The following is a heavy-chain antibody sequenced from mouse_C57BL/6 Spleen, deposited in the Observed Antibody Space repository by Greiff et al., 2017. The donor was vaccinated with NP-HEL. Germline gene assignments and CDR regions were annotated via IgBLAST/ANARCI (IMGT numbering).Heavy chain of an antibody. V-gene: IGHV1-18*01. CDR1: GYTFTDYN. Sequence: EVQLQQSGPELVKPGASVKIPCKASGYTFTDYNMDWVKQSHGKSLEWIGDINPNNGGTIYNQKFKGKATLTVDKSSRTAYMELRSLTSEDTAVYYCARSLYSNYWYFDVWGTGTTVTVSS. CDR3: ARSLYSNYWYFDV. D-gene: IGHD2-5*01. J-gene: IGHJ1*03. CDR2: INPNNGGT.